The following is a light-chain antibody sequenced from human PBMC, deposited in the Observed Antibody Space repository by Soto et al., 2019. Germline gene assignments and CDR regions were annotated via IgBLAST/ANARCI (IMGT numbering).Light chain of an antibody. Sequence: DIQMTQYPSSLSASVGDRVTITCRASQSISSYLNWYQQKPGQAPELLIYAASSLQSVVPSRFRGSGSGTDVTLTISSLHPEEFATYDCQQRYSTPPTFGQGNKVEIK. CDR1: QSISSY. V-gene: IGKV1-39*01. CDR2: AAS. CDR3: QQRYSTPPT. J-gene: IGKJ1*01.